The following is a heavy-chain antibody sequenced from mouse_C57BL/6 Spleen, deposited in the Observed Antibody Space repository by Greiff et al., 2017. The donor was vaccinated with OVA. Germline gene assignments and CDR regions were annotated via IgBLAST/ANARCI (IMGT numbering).Heavy chain of an antibody. CDR2: IYPRDGRT. CDR1: GYTFTDHT. V-gene: IGHV1-78*01. J-gene: IGHJ3*01. D-gene: IGHD2-4*01. Sequence: VQLQQSDAELVKPGASVKISCKVSGYTFTDHTFHWLKQRPEQGLVWIGYIYPRDGRTKYNEKFTGTAPLTADKSSSTAYMQLNSLTSEDSAGYGCARYYEDDGAWFAYWGQGTLVTVSA. CDR3: ARYYEDDGAWFAY.